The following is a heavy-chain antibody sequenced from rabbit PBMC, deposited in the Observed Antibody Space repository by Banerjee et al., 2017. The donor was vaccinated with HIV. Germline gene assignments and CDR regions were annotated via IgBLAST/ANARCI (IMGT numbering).Heavy chain of an antibody. CDR3: ARDSGTSFSSYGMDL. J-gene: IGHJ6*01. Sequence: QEQLVESGGGLVQPGGSLKLSCKASGFDFSNYGVSWVRQAPGKGLEWIACINAVTGKPVYASWAKGRSTFSKTSSTTVTLQLSSLTAADTATYFCARDSGTSFSSYGMDLWGPGTLVTVS. D-gene: IGHD8-1*01. CDR1: GFDFSNYG. CDR2: INAVTGKP. V-gene: IGHV1S45*01.